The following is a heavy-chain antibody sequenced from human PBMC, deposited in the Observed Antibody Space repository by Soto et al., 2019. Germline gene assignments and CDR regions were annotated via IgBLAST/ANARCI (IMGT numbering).Heavy chain of an antibody. CDR3: AKNSGYYYDAFDI. D-gene: IGHD3-22*01. CDR1: GFIFSNNA. CDR2: ISGSSGST. J-gene: IGHJ3*02. V-gene: IGHV3-23*01. Sequence: LRLSCAASGFIFSNNAMSSVRQAPGKGLEWVSAISGSSGSTFYADSVKGRFTISRDNSKNTLYLQMNSLRAEDTALYYCAKNSGYYYDAFDIWGQGTMVTVSS.